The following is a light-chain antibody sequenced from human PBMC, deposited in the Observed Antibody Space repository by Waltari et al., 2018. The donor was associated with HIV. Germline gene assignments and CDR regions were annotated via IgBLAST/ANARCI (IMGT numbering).Light chain of an antibody. V-gene: IGLV2-14*01. Sequence: QSALTQPASVSAFPGQSITISCTGPASDISFYAFVSWSRQDPGKAPKLVMYSVNTRPSETSSRFSGLKSGNTASLRISGLQFEDEGDYYCSSYTSPNTLLFGGGTKLTV. J-gene: IGLJ3*02. CDR3: SSYTSPNTLL. CDR2: SVN. CDR1: ASDISFYAF.